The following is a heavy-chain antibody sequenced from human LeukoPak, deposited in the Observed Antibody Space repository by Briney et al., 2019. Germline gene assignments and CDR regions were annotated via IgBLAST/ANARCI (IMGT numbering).Heavy chain of an antibody. J-gene: IGHJ5*02. V-gene: IGHV1-69*01. D-gene: IGHD2-15*01. CDR1: GGTFSSYA. CDR2: IIPIFGTA. Sequence: EASVKVSCKASGGTFSSYAISWVRQAPGQGLEWMGGIIPIFGTANYAQKFQGRVTLIADESTSTAYMERSSLRSEDTAVYYCARENCSGGSCYWFDPWGQGTLVTVSS. CDR3: ARENCSGGSCYWFDP.